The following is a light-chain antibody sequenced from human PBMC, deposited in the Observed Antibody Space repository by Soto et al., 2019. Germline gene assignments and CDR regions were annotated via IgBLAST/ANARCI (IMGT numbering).Light chain of an antibody. J-gene: IGKJ3*01. CDR3: QQWFT. V-gene: IGKV3-20*01. Sequence: EIVLTQSPATLSLSPGGRATLSCRASQSVSSYLAWYQQKPGHAPRLLIYGASSRATGIPDRFRGSGSGTVFTLTISRLEHEDFAVYYCQQWFTFGPGTKVDIK. CDR2: GAS. CDR1: QSVSSY.